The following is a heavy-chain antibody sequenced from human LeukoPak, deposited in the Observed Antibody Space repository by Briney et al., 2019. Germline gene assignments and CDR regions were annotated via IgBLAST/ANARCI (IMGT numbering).Heavy chain of an antibody. Sequence: SETLSLTCTVSGGSISSYYWSWIRQPPGKGLEWIGYIYYSGSTNYNPSLKSRVTISVDTSKNQFSLKLSSVTAAVTAVYYCARGRFWLDPWGQGTLVTVSS. V-gene: IGHV4-59*01. D-gene: IGHD3-3*01. CDR3: ARGRFWLDP. J-gene: IGHJ5*02. CDR1: GGSISSYY. CDR2: IYYSGST.